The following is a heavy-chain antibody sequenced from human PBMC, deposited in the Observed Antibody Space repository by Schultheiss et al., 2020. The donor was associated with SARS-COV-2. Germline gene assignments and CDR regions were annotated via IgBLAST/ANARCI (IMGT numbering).Heavy chain of an antibody. CDR3: ARRRDWNDVFDY. Sequence: SETLSLTCTVSGGSISSYYCTWIRQSPGKGLEWIGSIYYSGSTYYNPSLKSRVTISVDTSKNQFSLKLSSVTAADTAVYYCARRRDWNDVFDYWGQGTLVTVSS. V-gene: IGHV4-59*01. D-gene: IGHD1-1*01. CDR2: IYYSGST. J-gene: IGHJ4*02. CDR1: GGSISSYY.